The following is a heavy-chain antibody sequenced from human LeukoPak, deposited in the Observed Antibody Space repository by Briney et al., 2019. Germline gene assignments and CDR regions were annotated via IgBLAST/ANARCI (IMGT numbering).Heavy chain of an antibody. D-gene: IGHD5-18*01. J-gene: IGHJ4*02. Sequence: ASVKVSCKASGYTFTNYYIHWVRQAPGQGLEWMGIINHNGGSTTYAQKFQGRVTMTRDRSTSTVYMELSSLRSEDTAVYSRAREGYTYGKYFDYWGRGTLVTVSS. V-gene: IGHV1-46*01. CDR1: GYTFTNYY. CDR3: AREGYTYGKYFDY. CDR2: INHNGGST.